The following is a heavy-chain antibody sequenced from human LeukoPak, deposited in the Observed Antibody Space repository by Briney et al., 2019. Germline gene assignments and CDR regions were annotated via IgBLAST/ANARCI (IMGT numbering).Heavy chain of an antibody. D-gene: IGHD3-22*01. CDR2: ISGSGDAT. J-gene: IGHJ4*02. V-gene: IGHV3-23*01. Sequence: PGGSLRLSCTASGFTFSSLAMHWVRQAPGEGLEWVSGISGSGDATYYADSVRGRFTVSRDNSKNTLYLQMSSLRAEDTALYFCARVLSIGFHYDYWGPGTLVTVSS. CDR1: GFTFSSLA. CDR3: ARVLSIGFHYDY.